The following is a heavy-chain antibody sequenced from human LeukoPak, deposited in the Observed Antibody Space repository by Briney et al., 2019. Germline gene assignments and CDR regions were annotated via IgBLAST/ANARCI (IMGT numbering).Heavy chain of an antibody. CDR3: AKHDSRTYDY. Sequence: GGSLRLSCAGSGFTFINYDMSWVRQAPGKGLEWVSAITHNGGTTFYADSVKGRFTISRDNSKNTVYLQMNSLRAEDTAVYYCAKHDSRTYDYWGQGNLVTLSS. D-gene: IGHD3-16*01. CDR2: ITHNGGTT. J-gene: IGHJ4*02. V-gene: IGHV3-23*01. CDR1: GFTFINYD.